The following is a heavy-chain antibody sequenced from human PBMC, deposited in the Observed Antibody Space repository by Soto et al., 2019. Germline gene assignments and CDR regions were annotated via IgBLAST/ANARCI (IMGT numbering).Heavy chain of an antibody. D-gene: IGHD2-2*01. CDR3: ARSYCSSTTCSIETADY. CDR2: INQDGSEK. CDR1: GFTFSAYW. Sequence: EAQLVESGGGLFQPGGSRRLPCPASGFTFSAYWMNWFRQAPGKGLEWLANINQDGSEKYYVDSVKGRFSISRDNAKNSLYLLMNSLRAEDTAVYYCARSYCSSTTCSIETADYWGQGTLVTVSS. J-gene: IGHJ4*02. V-gene: IGHV3-7*01.